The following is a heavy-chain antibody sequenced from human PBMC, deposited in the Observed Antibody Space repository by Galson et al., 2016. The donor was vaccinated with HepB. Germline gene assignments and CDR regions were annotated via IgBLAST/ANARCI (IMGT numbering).Heavy chain of an antibody. CDR1: RFSFSSYT. Sequence: SLRLSCAASRFSFSSYTMNWVRQAPGKGLEWVSSISDSSRDKYYLDSVKGRFTISRDHAKNSLFLHMNSLRVEDTAVYYCVRESGGLAARHRRAMDVWGQGTTVTVSS. J-gene: IGHJ6*02. V-gene: IGHV3-21*01. CDR3: VRESGGLAARHRRAMDV. CDR2: ISDSSRDK. D-gene: IGHD6-6*01.